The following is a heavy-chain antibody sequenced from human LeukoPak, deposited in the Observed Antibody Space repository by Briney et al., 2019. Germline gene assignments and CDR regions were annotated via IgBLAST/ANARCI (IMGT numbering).Heavy chain of an antibody. CDR2: IYYSGST. V-gene: IGHV4-59*01. CDR1: GGSISSYY. J-gene: IGHJ4*02. Sequence: PSETLSLTCTLSGGSISSYYWSWIDQPPGKGLEWIGYIYYSGSTHYNPSLKSRVTMSVDTSKNQFSLKLSSVTAADTAVYYCARDKYSSSCLDYWGQGTLVTVSS. D-gene: IGHD6-6*01. CDR3: ARDKYSSSCLDY.